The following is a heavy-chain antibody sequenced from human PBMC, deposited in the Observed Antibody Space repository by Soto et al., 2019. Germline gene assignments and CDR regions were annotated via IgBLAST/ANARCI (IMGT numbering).Heavy chain of an antibody. CDR1: GGTFSSYA. CDR2: IIPIFGTA. CDR3: ARSKEWLLWSNWFDP. D-gene: IGHD3-3*01. V-gene: IGHV1-69*01. J-gene: IGHJ5*02. Sequence: QVQLVQSGAEVQKPGSSVKVSCKASGGTFSSYAISWVRQAPGQGLEWMGGIIPIFGTANYAQKFQGRVTITAEESTSTAYMELSSLRSEDTAVYYFARSKEWLLWSNWFDPWGQGTLVTVSS.